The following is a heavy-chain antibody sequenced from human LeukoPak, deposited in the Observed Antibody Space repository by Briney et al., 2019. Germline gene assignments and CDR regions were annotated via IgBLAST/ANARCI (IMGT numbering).Heavy chain of an antibody. V-gene: IGHV3-74*01. CDR3: ARVYNDSGRYRGHFDY. J-gene: IGHJ4*02. D-gene: IGHD6-19*01. CDR1: GFTFSSYW. Sequence: GGSLRLSCAASGFTFSSYWMHWVRQAPGKGLVWVSRINSDGSSTSYADSVKGRFTISRDNAKNTLYLQMNSLSAEDTAVYYCARVYNDSGRYRGHFDYWGQGTLVTVSS. CDR2: INSDGSST.